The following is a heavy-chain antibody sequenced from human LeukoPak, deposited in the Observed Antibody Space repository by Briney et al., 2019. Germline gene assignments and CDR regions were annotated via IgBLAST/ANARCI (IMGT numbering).Heavy chain of an antibody. D-gene: IGHD5-18*01. Sequence: GGTLRLSCAASGFTFSSSGMSWVRQTPGKGLELVSAISGGGDSTYYADSVKGRFTISRDNYKNTLYLQVNSLRVEDTAVYYCANRRGTAMLFEYWGQGTLVTVSS. J-gene: IGHJ1*01. CDR3: ANRRGTAMLFEY. CDR2: ISGGGDST. V-gene: IGHV3-23*01. CDR1: GFTFSSSG.